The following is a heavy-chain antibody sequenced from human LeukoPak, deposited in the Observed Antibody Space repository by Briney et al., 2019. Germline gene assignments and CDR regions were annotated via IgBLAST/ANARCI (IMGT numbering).Heavy chain of an antibody. V-gene: IGHV1-2*02. CDR3: AREEFPILRFLEWSQGMDV. CDR1: GYTFTGCY. D-gene: IGHD3-3*01. CDR2: INPNSGGT. Sequence: ASVKVSCKASGYTFTGCYMHWVRQAPGQGLEWMGWINPNSGGTNYAQKFQGRVTMTRDTSISTAYMELSRLRSDDTAVYYCAREEFPILRFLEWSQGMDVWGQGTTVTVSS. J-gene: IGHJ6*02.